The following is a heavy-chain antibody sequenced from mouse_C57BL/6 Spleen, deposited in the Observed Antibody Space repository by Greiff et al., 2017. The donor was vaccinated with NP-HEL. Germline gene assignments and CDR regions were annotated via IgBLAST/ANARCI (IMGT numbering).Heavy chain of an antibody. CDR3: ARVDSSGYGFAY. D-gene: IGHD3-2*02. V-gene: IGHV1-82*01. CDR2: IYPGNGAT. J-gene: IGHJ3*01. Sequence: QVQLQQSGPELVKPGASVKISCKASGYTFSSYGMNWVKQRPGKGLEWIGRIYPGNGATNYNEKFKGKATLTADKSSSTAYMQLSSLTSEDSAVYVCARVDSSGYGFAYWGQGTLVTVSA. CDR1: GYTFSSYG.